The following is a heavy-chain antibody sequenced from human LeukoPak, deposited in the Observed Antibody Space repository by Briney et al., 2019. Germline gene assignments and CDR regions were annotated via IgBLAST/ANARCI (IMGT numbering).Heavy chain of an antibody. Sequence: SETLSLTCTVSGGSISSYYWSWIRQPPGKGLEWIGYIYYSGSTNYNPSLKSRVTISLDTSKSQFSLKLSSVTAADTAVHYCARYQAYGGAFDYWGQGTLVTVSS. CDR1: GGSISSYY. V-gene: IGHV4-59*01. J-gene: IGHJ4*02. D-gene: IGHD4-23*01. CDR2: IYYSGST. CDR3: ARYQAYGGAFDY.